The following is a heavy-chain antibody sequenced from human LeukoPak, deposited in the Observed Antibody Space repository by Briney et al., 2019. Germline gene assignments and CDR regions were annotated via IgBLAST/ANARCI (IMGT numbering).Heavy chain of an antibody. CDR1: GFTFSSYG. CDR3: ANDGYFDWLSNGSFDH. CDR2: IRYDGSNK. D-gene: IGHD3-9*01. J-gene: IGHJ4*02. Sequence: PGGSLRLSCAASGFTFSSYGMHWVRQAPGKGLEWVAFIRYDGSNKYYADSVKGRFTISRDNSKDTLYLQMNSLRAEDTAVYYCANDGYFDWLSNGSFDHWGQGTLVTVSS. V-gene: IGHV3-30*02.